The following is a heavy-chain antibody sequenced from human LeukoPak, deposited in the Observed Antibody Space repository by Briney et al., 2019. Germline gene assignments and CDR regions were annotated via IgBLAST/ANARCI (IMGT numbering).Heavy chain of an antibody. CDR2: INPSGGST. Sequence: ASVKVSCKASGYTFTSYYMHWVRQAPGQGLEWMGIINPSGGSTSYAQKFQGRVTMTRDTSTSTVYMELSSLRSEDTAVYYCARDMRRGGLRLIGYYWGQGTLVTVSS. J-gene: IGHJ4*02. CDR1: GYTFTSYY. V-gene: IGHV1-46*01. D-gene: IGHD5-12*01. CDR3: ARDMRRGGLRLIGYY.